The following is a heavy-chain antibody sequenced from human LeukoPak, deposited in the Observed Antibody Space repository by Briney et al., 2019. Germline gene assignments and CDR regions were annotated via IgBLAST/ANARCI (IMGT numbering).Heavy chain of an antibody. CDR3: TGETYYFDH. CDR1: GFTFSDYY. V-gene: IGHV3-11*04. CDR2: ISSSGSTI. J-gene: IGHJ4*02. Sequence: PGGSLRLSCAASGFTFSDYYMSWIRQAPGKGLEWVSYISSSGSTIYYADSVKGRFTISRDNAKNSVYLQLNSLRAEDTGICYCTGETYYFDHWGQGTLVTVSS.